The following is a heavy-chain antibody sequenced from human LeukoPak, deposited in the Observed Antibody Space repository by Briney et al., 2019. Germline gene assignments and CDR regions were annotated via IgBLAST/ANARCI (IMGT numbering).Heavy chain of an antibody. CDR1: GYTFTSYG. CDR2: ISAYYGNT. J-gene: IGHJ4*02. V-gene: IGHV1-18*01. D-gene: IGHD3-10*01. Sequence: ASVKVSCKASGYTFTSYGISWVRQAPGQGLEWMGWISAYYGNTNYAQKLQGRVTMTTDTSTSTAYMELRSLRSDDTAVYYCARNKDATMVRGVLVDYWGQGTLVTVSS. CDR3: ARNKDATMVRGVLVDY.